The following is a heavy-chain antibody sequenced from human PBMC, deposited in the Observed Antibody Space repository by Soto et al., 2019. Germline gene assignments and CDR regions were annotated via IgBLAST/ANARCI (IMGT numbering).Heavy chain of an antibody. CDR1: GGTFSSYA. J-gene: IGHJ6*02. V-gene: IGHV1-69*01. CDR2: IIPISDTT. Sequence: QVQLVQSGAEVKKPGSSVKVSCKASGGTFSSYAISWVRQAPGQGLEWLGGIIPISDTTNYAQKFQGRVTIAADETTCTAYMEVSSPRSADTAVYYCARSQGSSTSLEIYYYYYYGMDVWGQGTTVTVSS. D-gene: IGHD2-2*01. CDR3: ARSQGSSTSLEIYYYYYYGMDV.